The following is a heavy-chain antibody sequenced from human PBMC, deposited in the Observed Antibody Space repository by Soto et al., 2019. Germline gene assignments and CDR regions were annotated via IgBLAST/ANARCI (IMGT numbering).Heavy chain of an antibody. V-gene: IGHV4-30-2*01. CDR3: ARDADSSGLHY. J-gene: IGHJ4*02. CDR1: GGSINRGGYS. CDR2: LYPSGST. D-gene: IGHD6-19*01. Sequence: SETLSLTCAVSGGSINRGGYSWSWIRQPPGKGLEWIGYLYPSGSTYYNPSLKSRVTISVDRSKNQFALNNLRAEDTAVYYCARDADSSGLHYWRQGILVTVSS.